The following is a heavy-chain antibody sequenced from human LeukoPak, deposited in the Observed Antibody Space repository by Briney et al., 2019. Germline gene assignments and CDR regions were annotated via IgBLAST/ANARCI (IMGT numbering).Heavy chain of an antibody. CDR3: ARGQQLVLGYYYGMDV. Sequence: ASVKVSCKASGYTFTSYDSYGITWVRQAPGQGLEWMGWISAYNGNTNYAQKLQGRVTMTRNTSISTAYMELSSLRSEDTAVYYCARGQQLVLGYYYGMDVWGQGTTVTVSS. D-gene: IGHD6-13*01. CDR2: ISAYNGNT. CDR1: GYTFTSYDSYG. V-gene: IGHV1-18*01. J-gene: IGHJ6*02.